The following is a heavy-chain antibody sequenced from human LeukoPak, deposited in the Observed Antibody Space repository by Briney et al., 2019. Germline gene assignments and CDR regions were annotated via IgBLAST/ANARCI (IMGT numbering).Heavy chain of an antibody. CDR1: GGSISSGDYY. CDR3: ARDIFSGSSWYVGY. CDR2: IHHSGST. Sequence: SQTLSLTCTVSGGSISSGDYYWSWIRQPPGKGLEWIGGIHHSGSTYYNPSLKGRVIISVDTSRNQFSLRLSSVTAADTAQYFCARDIFSGSSWYVGYWGQGIQVTVSS. D-gene: IGHD6-13*01. V-gene: IGHV4-39*07. J-gene: IGHJ4*02.